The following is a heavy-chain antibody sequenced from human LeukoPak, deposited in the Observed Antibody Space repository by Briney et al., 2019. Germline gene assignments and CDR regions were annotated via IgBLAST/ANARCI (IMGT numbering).Heavy chain of an antibody. CDR1: GGSISSYY. D-gene: IGHD6-13*01. CDR2: IYYSGST. V-gene: IGHV4-59*01. J-gene: IGHJ4*02. Sequence: SETLSLTCTVSGGSISSYYWSWIRQPPRKGLEWIGYIYYSGSTNHNPSLKSRVTISVDTSKNQFSLKLSSVTAADTAVYYCASLKASSHDYWGQGTLVTVSS. CDR3: ASLKASSHDY.